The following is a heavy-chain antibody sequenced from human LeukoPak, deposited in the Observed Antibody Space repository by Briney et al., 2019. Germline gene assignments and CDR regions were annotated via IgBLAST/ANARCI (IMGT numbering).Heavy chain of an antibody. D-gene: IGHD3-16*01. CDR3: ARDPISGIMITFGGVMSFYFDY. CDR1: GFTFSSYW. CDR2: IKQDGSEK. J-gene: IGHJ4*02. Sequence: GGSLRLSCAASGFTFSSYWMSWVRQAPGKGLEWVANIKQDGSEKYYADSVKGRFTISRDNSKNTLYLQMNSLRAEDTAVYYCARDPISGIMITFGGVMSFYFDYWGQGTLVTVSS. V-gene: IGHV3-7*01.